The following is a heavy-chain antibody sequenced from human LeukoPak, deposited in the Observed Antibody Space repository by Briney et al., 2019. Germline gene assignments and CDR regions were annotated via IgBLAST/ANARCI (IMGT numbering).Heavy chain of an antibody. CDR2: ISAYNGNT. D-gene: IGHD3-16*01. CDR3: ARDSRTRFGIWRPRDYYYYMDV. V-gene: IGHV1-18*01. J-gene: IGHJ6*03. Sequence: ASVKVSCKASGYTFTSYGISWVRQAPGQGLEWMGWISAYNGNTNYAQKLQGRVTMTTDTSTSTAYMELRSLRSDDTAVYYCARDSRTRFGIWRPRDYYYYMDVWGKGTTVTVSS. CDR1: GYTFTSYG.